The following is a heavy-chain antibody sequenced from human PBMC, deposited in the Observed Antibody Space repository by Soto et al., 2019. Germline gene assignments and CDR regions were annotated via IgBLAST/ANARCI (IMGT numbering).Heavy chain of an antibody. Sequence: EVQLVESGGGLVQPGGFLRLSCAASGFTFSDHHLDWVRQAPGKGLEWVGRTRSKANSYTTEYAASVKGRFTISRDDSKSSLYLQMNSLKTEDTAIYYCTRGGGTSSWYGYWGQGTLVTVSS. J-gene: IGHJ4*02. D-gene: IGHD6-13*01. V-gene: IGHV3-72*01. CDR1: GFTFSDHH. CDR2: TRSKANSYTT. CDR3: TRGGGTSSWYGY.